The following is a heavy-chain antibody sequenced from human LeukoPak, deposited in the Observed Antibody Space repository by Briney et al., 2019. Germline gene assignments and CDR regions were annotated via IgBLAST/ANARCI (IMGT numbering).Heavy chain of an antibody. V-gene: IGHV3-21*01. D-gene: IGHD1-1*01. CDR3: ARGVWNDEGLDS. CDR1: GFTLSDHY. CDR2: ISTGSSYI. J-gene: IGHJ4*02. Sequence: GGSLRLSCAASGFTLSDHYMDWVRQAPGKGLEWVSSISTGSSYIYYADSVKGRFTISRDNAKNSVYLQMNSLRAEDTAVYYCARGVWNDEGLDSWGQGTLVTVSS.